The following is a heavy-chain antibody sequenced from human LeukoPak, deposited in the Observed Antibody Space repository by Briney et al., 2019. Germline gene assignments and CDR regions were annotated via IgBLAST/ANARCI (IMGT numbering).Heavy chain of an antibody. Sequence: AGSLRLSCAATGFTFSRYGMHWVRQAPGKGLEWVAFIRYDGSNKYYADSVKDRFTISRDNSKNTLYMQMNSLRAEDTAVYYCAKDPRFGESKYYYYYYYMDVWGKGTTVTISS. CDR1: GFTFSRYG. V-gene: IGHV3-30*02. J-gene: IGHJ6*03. D-gene: IGHD3-10*01. CDR3: AKDPRFGESKYYYYYYYMDV. CDR2: IRYDGSNK.